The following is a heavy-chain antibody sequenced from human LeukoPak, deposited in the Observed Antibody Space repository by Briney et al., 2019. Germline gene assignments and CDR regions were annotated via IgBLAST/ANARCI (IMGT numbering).Heavy chain of an antibody. CDR3: ARDTTTVTTFLDWPRESRFDY. V-gene: IGHV3-30-3*01. J-gene: IGHJ4*02. CDR1: GFTFSSYA. CDR2: ISYDGSNK. D-gene: IGHD4-11*01. Sequence: GRSLGLSCAASGFTFSSYAMHWVRQAPGKGLEWVAVISYDGSNKYYADSVKGRFTISRDNSKNTLYLQMNSLRAEDTAVYYCARDTTTVTTFLDWPRESRFDYWGQGTLVTVSS.